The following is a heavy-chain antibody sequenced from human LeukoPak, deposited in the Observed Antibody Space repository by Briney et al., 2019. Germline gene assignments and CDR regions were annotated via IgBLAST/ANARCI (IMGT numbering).Heavy chain of an antibody. CDR1: GGSISSSSYY. Sequence: SETLSLTCTVSGGSISSSSYYWGWIRQPPGKGLEWIGSIYYSGSTYYNPSLKSRVTISVDTSKNQFSLKLSSVTAADTAVYYCAREEWGNWFDPWGQGTLVTVSS. CDR2: IYYSGST. CDR3: AREEWGNWFDP. V-gene: IGHV4-39*07. J-gene: IGHJ5*02. D-gene: IGHD3-3*01.